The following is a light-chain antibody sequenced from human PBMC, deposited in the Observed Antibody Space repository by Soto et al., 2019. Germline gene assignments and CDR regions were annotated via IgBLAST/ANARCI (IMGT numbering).Light chain of an antibody. CDR3: QQYGSSPLS. J-gene: IGKJ5*01. Sequence: ELVLTQSPGTLSLSPGERATLSCRASQSVSGSYLAWYQQKPGLAPRLLIYDASSRATGIPDRFSGSGSGTDFTLVIIGLEPEDFAVYYCQQYGSSPLSFGQATRLEI. CDR1: QSVSGSY. V-gene: IGKV3D-20*01. CDR2: DAS.